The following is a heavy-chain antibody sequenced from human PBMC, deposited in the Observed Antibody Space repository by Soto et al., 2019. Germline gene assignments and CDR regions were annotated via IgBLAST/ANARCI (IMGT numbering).Heavy chain of an antibody. CDR1: GGSISGFY. CDR2: RHDSGST. Sequence: SETLSLTCSVSGGSISGFYWTCIRQPPGKGLERIGYRHDSGSTNYNPALESRVSISVDRSKNQFSLKLRSVTAADTAVYYCASVRNVIVPPGNWFDPWAQGTLVTGS. V-gene: IGHV4-59*12. D-gene: IGHD2-2*01. J-gene: IGHJ5*02. CDR3: ASVRNVIVPPGNWFDP.